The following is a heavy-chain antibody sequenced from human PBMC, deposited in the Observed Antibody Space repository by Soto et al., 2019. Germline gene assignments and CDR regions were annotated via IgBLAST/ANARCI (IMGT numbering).Heavy chain of an antibody. J-gene: IGHJ5*02. D-gene: IGHD2-2*01. CDR3: ARVPRYTSDIVEVPAVMFDDWFVP. CDR1: GYTFSSYA. Sequence: QVQLVQSGAEVKKPGASVKVSCKASGYTFSSYAVQWVRQAPGQSLEWIGWIHAGNGDTKYSQKFHGSDTLTRDTSANTAYMDLSSLRSEDTAVYYCARVPRYTSDIVEVPAVMFDDWFVPWGQGTLVTVSS. V-gene: IGHV1-3*01. CDR2: IHAGNGDT.